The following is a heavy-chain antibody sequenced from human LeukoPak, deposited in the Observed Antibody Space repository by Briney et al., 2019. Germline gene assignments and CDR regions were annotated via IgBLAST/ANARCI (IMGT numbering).Heavy chain of an antibody. CDR1: GGTFSSYA. CDR3: ARGYCSGGSCYRNDYYYYGMDV. CDR2: IIPILGIA. D-gene: IGHD2-15*01. V-gene: IGHV1-69*04. Sequence: ASVKVSCKASGGTFSSYAISWVRQAPGQGLEWMGRIIPILGIANYAQKFQGRVTITADKSTSTAYMELSSLRSEDTAVYYCARGYCSGGSCYRNDYYYYGMDVWGQGTTVTVSS. J-gene: IGHJ6*02.